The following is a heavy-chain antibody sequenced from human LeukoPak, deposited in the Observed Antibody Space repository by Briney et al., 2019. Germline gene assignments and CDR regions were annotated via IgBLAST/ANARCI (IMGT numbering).Heavy chain of an antibody. Sequence: SETLSLTCTVSGGSISSYYWSWIRQPPGKGLEWIGYIYYSGSTNYNPSLKSRVTISVDTSKNQFSLKLSSVTAADTAVYYRARVAGTGYYYGMDVWGQGTTVTVSS. CDR3: ARVAGTGYYYGMDV. CDR1: GGSISSYY. D-gene: IGHD6-19*01. CDR2: IYYSGST. V-gene: IGHV4-59*08. J-gene: IGHJ6*02.